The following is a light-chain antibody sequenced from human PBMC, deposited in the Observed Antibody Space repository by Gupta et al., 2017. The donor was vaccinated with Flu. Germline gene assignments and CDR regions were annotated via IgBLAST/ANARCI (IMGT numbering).Light chain of an antibody. V-gene: IGKV2-28*01. Sequence: YLQKPGQSPQLLIYLGSNRASGVPDRFSGCGSGTDFTLKLSRVEAEAVWVYYCMRELLTHRPFGGGTKGEIK. J-gene: IGKJ4*01. CDR3: MRELLTHRP. CDR2: LGS.